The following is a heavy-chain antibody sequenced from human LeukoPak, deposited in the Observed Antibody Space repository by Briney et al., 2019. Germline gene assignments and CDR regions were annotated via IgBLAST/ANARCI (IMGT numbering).Heavy chain of an antibody. CDR1: GGSFSGYY. D-gene: IGHD3-22*01. Sequence: PSETLSLTCAVYGGSFSGYYWSWIRQPPGKGVEWLGCIYYCVSTNYNPSLKSPVTISVDTSKNQFSLELSSVTAADTAVYYCARDVFPDYDSSGYWYWYFDLWGRGTLVTVSS. CDR2: IYYCVST. CDR3: ARDVFPDYDSSGYWYWYFDL. V-gene: IGHV4-59*01. J-gene: IGHJ2*01.